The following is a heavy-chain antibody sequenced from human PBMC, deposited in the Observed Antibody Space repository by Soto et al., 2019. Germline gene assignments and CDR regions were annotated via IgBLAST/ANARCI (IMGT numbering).Heavy chain of an antibody. CDR3: EILIYCSSTSGPTRLDN. CDR2: IIPIFGTA. D-gene: IGHD2-2*01. CDR1: GGTFSSYA. J-gene: IGHJ4*02. V-gene: IGHV1-69*13. Sequence: SVKVSCKASGGTFSSYAISWVRQAPGQGLEWMGGIIPIFGTANYAQKFQGRVTITADESTSTAYMELSSLRSEDTAVYYCEILIYCSSTSGPTRLDNWGQETQVNVSS.